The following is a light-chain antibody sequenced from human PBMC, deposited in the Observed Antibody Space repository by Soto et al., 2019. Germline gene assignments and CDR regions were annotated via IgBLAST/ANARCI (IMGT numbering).Light chain of an antibody. CDR2: KTS. CDR1: QTISSW. Sequence: DIKLTQSPPSLSASVGDRVTKTYRVSQTISSWVAWYQQKPGKAPRLLIYKTSSLESGVPSRFSGSGSGTEFTLTISSLQPDDFATYYCQQYSTYTPRTFGQGTKVDIK. CDR3: QQYSTYTPRT. V-gene: IGKV1-5*03. J-gene: IGKJ1*01.